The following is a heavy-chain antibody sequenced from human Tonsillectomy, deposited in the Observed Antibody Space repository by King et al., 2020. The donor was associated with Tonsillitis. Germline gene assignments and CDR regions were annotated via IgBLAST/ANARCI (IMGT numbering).Heavy chain of an antibody. Sequence: TLKESGPALVKPTQTLTLTCTFSGFSLSTDEMRVSWVRQPPGKALEWLARIDWDDEKFYSTSLKTRLTISRDTSKNQVVLRMTNMDPGDTATYYCTRSQAGSIWFDPWGRGTLVTVSS. CDR1: GFSLSTDEMR. J-gene: IGHJ5*02. V-gene: IGHV2-70*04. CDR2: IDWDDEK. CDR3: TRSQAGSIWFDP.